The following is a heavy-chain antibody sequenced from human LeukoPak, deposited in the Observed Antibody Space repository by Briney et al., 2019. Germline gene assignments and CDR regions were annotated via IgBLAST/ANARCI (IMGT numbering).Heavy chain of an antibody. CDR3: AKSRRRSGVIDY. Sequence: GGSLRLSCAASGFTFSLSWMHWVRQAPGKGLEWVSGISWNSGSIGYADSVKGRFTISRDNAKNSLYLRMNSLRAEDTALYYCAKSRRRSGVIDYWGQGTLVTVSS. J-gene: IGHJ4*02. CDR2: ISWNSGSI. D-gene: IGHD3-10*01. V-gene: IGHV3-9*01. CDR1: GFTFSLSW.